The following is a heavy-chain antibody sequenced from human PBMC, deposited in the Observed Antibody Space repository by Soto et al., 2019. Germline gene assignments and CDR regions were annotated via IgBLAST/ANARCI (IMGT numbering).Heavy chain of an antibody. Sequence: ASVKVSCKASGYTFTSYAMHWVRQAPGQRFEWMGWINAGNGNTKYSQKFQGRVTITRDTSASTAYMELSSLRSEDTAVYYCARVGYCSSTSCYLPFDYWGQGTLVTVSS. CDR1: GYTFTSYA. CDR2: INAGNGNT. CDR3: ARVGYCSSTSCYLPFDY. D-gene: IGHD2-2*01. J-gene: IGHJ4*02. V-gene: IGHV1-3*01.